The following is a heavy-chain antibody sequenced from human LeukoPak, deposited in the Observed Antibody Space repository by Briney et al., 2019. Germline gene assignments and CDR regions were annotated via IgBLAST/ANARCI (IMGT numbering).Heavy chain of an antibody. CDR1: GFTFDDYV. D-gene: IGHD3-3*01. V-gene: IGHV3-9*01. CDR3: AIGGGGKGGAFWSGYSSFFDS. J-gene: IGHJ5*01. CDR2: ISWNIDDI. Sequence: GRSLRLSCAASGFTFDDYVMHWVRQPPGKGLEWVAAISWNIDDIGYADSVKGRFTISRDNAKHSLYLQMNSLRAEDTAFYCWAIGGGGKGGAFWSGYSSFFDSWGQGTLVIVSS.